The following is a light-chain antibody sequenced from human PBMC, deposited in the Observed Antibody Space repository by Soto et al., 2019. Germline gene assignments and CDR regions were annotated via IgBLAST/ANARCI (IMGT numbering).Light chain of an antibody. Sequence: QPVLTQPPSVSGAPGQRVTISCTGSSSNIGAGYDVHWYQQLPGTAPKLLIYGNSNRPSGVPDRFSGSKSGTSASLAITGRQAEDEADYYCQSYDSSVSKVVFGGGTKLTVL. CDR1: SSNIGAGYD. CDR2: GNS. V-gene: IGLV1-40*01. J-gene: IGLJ2*01. CDR3: QSYDSSVSKVV.